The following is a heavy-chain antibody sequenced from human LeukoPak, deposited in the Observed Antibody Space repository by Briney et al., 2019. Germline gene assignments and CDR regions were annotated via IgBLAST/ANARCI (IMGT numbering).Heavy chain of an antibody. Sequence: ASVNVSCKTSGYTFTGYYIHWVRQAPGQGLEWMGWINPNSGGTNYAQKFQGRVTMTRDTSISTAYMELSRLRSDDTAVYYCAGGKGYSYGYEGFDYWGQGTLVTVSS. D-gene: IGHD5-18*01. CDR2: INPNSGGT. V-gene: IGHV1-2*02. J-gene: IGHJ4*02. CDR3: AGGKGYSYGYEGFDY. CDR1: GYTFTGYY.